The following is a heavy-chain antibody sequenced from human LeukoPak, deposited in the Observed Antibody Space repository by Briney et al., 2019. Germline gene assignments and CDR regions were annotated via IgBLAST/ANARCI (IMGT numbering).Heavy chain of an antibody. J-gene: IGHJ4*02. CDR1: GGSFSGYY. CDR2: INHSGST. V-gene: IGHV4-34*01. CDR3: ARGDYGDYDY. Sequence: SETLSLTCAVYGGSFSGYYWSWIRQPLGKGLEWIGEINHSGSTNYNPSLKSRVTISVDTSKNQFSLKLSSVTAADTAVYYCARGDYGDYDYWGQGTLVTVSS. D-gene: IGHD4-17*01.